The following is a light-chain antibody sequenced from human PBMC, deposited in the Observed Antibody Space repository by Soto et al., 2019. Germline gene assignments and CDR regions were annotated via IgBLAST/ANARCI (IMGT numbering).Light chain of an antibody. CDR3: NSYTTSSTLV. J-gene: IGLJ2*01. V-gene: IGLV2-14*01. Sequence: QSALTQPASVSGSPGQSITISCTGTSSDVGAFNYVSWYQQHPGKVPKLIIYEVTDRPSGVSDRFSGSKSGNTASLTISGLQAEDEADYYCNSYTTSSTLVFGGGTKVTVL. CDR2: EVT. CDR1: SSDVGAFNY.